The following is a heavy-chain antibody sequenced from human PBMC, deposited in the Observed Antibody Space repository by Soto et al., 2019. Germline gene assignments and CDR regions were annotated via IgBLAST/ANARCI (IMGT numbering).Heavy chain of an antibody. CDR2: VSSDGTVT. Sequence: PGGSLRLSCAASGFTFSSYAMHWVRQAPGKGLEWVAVVSSDGTVTYYADSVKGRFTISRDNFKNTLLLQMNSLTSEDTAVYYCARAWLKAVAGPFDYWGRGSLVTVSS. CDR1: GFTFSSYA. V-gene: IGHV3-30-3*01. J-gene: IGHJ4*02. D-gene: IGHD6-19*01. CDR3: ARAWLKAVAGPFDY.